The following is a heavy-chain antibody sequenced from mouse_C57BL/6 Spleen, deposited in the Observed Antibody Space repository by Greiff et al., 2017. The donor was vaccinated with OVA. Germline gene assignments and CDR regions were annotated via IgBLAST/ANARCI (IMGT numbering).Heavy chain of an antibody. Sequence: EVKLQESGPGLVKPSQSLSLTCSVTGYSITSGYYWNWIRQFPGNKLEWMGYISYDGSNNYNPSLKNRISITRDTSKNQFFLKLNSVTTEDTATYYCASDPGYAMDYWGQGTSVTVSS. CDR3: ASDPGYAMDY. CDR2: ISYDGSN. CDR1: GYSITSGYY. V-gene: IGHV3-6*01. J-gene: IGHJ4*01.